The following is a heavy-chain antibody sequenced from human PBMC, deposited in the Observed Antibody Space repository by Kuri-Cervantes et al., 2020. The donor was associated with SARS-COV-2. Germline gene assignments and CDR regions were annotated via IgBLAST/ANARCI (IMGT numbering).Heavy chain of an antibody. J-gene: IGHJ1*01. CDR3: ARAPDSYCSGGSCYSGYFQH. CDR1: GDSVSSTSAA. V-gene: IGHV6-1*01. Sequence: LRLSCAISGDSVSSTSAAWNWIRQSPSRGLEWLGRTYHRSKWYNEYAVSVKSRITINPDTSKNQFSLQLNFVTPEDTAVYYCARAPDSYCSGGSCYSGYFQHWGQGTLVTVSS. CDR2: TYHRSKWYN. D-gene: IGHD2-15*01.